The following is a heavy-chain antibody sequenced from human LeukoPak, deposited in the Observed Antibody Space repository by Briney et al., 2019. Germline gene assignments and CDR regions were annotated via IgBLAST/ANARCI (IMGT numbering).Heavy chain of an antibody. D-gene: IGHD4-17*01. CDR1: GDTFSSNSAA. Sequence: SQTLSLTCATSGDTFSSNSAAWNWIRQSPSRGLEWLVRTYYRSKCYNDYAVSVKSRISINPDTSKNQFSLQLNSVTPEDTAVYYCARGNTVTNAWFDPWGQGTLVTVSS. V-gene: IGHV6-1*01. J-gene: IGHJ5*02. CDR3: ARGNTVTNAWFDP. CDR2: TYYRSKCYN.